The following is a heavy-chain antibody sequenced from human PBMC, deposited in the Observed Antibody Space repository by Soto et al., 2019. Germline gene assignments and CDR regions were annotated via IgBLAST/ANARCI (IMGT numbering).Heavy chain of an antibody. V-gene: IGHV3-11*06. Sequence: GSLRRSGAASVFTFSDYYMSWIRQAPGKGLEWVSYISSSSSYTNYADSVKGRFTISRDNAKNSLYLQMNSLRAEDTAVYYCATTSYGDWTWFDPWGQGTLVTVSS. D-gene: IGHD4-17*01. CDR1: VFTFSDYY. CDR2: ISSSSSYT. CDR3: ATTSYGDWTWFDP. J-gene: IGHJ5*02.